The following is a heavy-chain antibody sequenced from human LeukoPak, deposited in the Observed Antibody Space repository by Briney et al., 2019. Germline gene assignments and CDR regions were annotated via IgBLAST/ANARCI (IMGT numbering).Heavy chain of an antibody. V-gene: IGHV3-23*01. Sequence: GGSLRLSCAACGFTFRRYAMRCVRQAAGKGMHWVSAISTSGGSTYYADSVKGRFTISRDNSKNTLYLQMNSLRAEDTAVYYCAKQFLTGTTRGYFDYWGQRTLVTVSS. D-gene: IGHD1-20*01. J-gene: IGHJ4*02. CDR3: AKQFLTGTTRGYFDY. CDR2: ISTSGGST. CDR1: GFTFRRYA.